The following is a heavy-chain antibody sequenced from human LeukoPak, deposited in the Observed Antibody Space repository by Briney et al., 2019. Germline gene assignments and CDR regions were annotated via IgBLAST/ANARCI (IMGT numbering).Heavy chain of an antibody. J-gene: IGHJ4*02. V-gene: IGHV4-39*07. CDR3: ARVSDYDFWSGYFNPHCDF. Sequence: SETLSLTRTVSGGSISSSSYYWGWIRQPPGKGLEWIGSIYYSGSTYYNPSLKSRVTISVDTSNNQFSSKRSSVTPADRAVYYCARVSDYDFWSGYFNPHCDFWGQGTVVSVSS. D-gene: IGHD3-3*01. CDR2: IYYSGST. CDR1: GGSISSSSYY.